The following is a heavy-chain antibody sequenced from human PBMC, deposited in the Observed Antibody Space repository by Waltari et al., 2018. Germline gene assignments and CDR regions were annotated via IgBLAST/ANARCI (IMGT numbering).Heavy chain of an antibody. D-gene: IGHD4-17*01. CDR2: INPSGGST. CDR1: GYTFTSYY. J-gene: IGHJ4*02. CDR3: ARGRFTVTTVPRYFDY. V-gene: IGHV1-46*01. Sequence: QVQLVQSGAEVKKPGASVKVSCKASGYTFTSYYMHWVRQAPGQGLEWMGIINPSGGSTSYAQKFQGRVTMTRDTSTSTVYMELSSLRSEDTAVYYCARGRFTVTTVPRYFDYWGQGTLVTVSS.